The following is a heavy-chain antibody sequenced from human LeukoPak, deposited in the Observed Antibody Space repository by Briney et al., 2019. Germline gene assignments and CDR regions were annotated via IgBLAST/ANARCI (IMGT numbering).Heavy chain of an antibody. Sequence: GGSLRLSCAASGFTFSSYAMSWVRQAPGKGLECISGFSGSGGSTYYADSVKGRFTISRDNSKNTLYLQMNSLRAEDTAVYYCARQWLVNGWGQGTLVTVSS. J-gene: IGHJ4*02. CDR3: ARQWLVNG. D-gene: IGHD6-19*01. CDR1: GFTFSSYA. CDR2: FSGSGGST. V-gene: IGHV3-23*01.